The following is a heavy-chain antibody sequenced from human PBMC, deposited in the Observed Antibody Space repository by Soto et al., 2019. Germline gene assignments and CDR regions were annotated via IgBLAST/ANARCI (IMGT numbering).Heavy chain of an antibody. J-gene: IGHJ3*02. CDR3: ASLGYNFDRAFDI. CDR2: INHSGST. CDR1: GGSFSGYY. V-gene: IGHV4-34*01. D-gene: IGHD3-9*01. Sequence: SETLSLTCAVYGGSFSGYYWSWIRQPPGKGLEWIGEINHSGSTNYNPSLKNRVTISVDTSKNQFSLNMSSVTAADTAVYYCASLGYNFDRAFDIWGQGTMVTVSS.